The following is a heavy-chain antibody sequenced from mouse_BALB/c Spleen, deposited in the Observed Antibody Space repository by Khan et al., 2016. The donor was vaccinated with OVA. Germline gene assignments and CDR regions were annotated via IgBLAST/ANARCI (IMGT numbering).Heavy chain of an antibody. J-gene: IGHJ4*01. V-gene: IGHV2-3*01. CDR2: IWGDGST. Sequence: QVQLKQSGPGLVAPSQSLSITCTVSGFSLTSYGVNWVRQPPGEGLEWLGVIWGDGSTNYHSTLKSRMIISKDSSKRQVFLTLNSLQTDDTATYYCAKCTPDYYSMDYWGQGTSVTVST. CDR3: AKCTPDYYSMDY. CDR1: GFSLTSYG.